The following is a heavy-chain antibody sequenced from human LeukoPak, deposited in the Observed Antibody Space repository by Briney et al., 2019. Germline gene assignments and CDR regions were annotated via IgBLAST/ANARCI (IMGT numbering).Heavy chain of an antibody. D-gene: IGHD6-19*01. CDR1: GFTFDDFG. V-gene: IGHV3-20*04. CDR3: ARGGQWLLPYYFDS. CDR2: INWNGGRT. Sequence: GGSLRLSCAASGFTFDDFGMSWVRHAPGKGLEWVSGINWNGGRTGYADSVKGRFTISRDNAKNSLYLQMNSLRVEDTALYYCARGGQWLLPYYFDSWGQGTLVTVSS. J-gene: IGHJ4*02.